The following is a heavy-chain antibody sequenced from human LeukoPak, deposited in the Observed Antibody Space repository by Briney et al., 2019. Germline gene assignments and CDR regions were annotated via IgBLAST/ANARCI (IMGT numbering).Heavy chain of an antibody. CDR1: GGSISSSNYY. CDR3: GRQWLRLTNWFDP. J-gene: IGHJ5*02. D-gene: IGHD5-12*01. CDR2: IYYSGST. V-gene: IGHV4-39*01. Sequence: PSETLSLTCTASGGSISSSNYYWGWIRQPPGKGLERIGSIYYSGSTYYNPSLKSRVTISVDTSKNQFSLKVRSVTAADTAVYYCGRQWLRLTNWFDPWGQGTLVTVSS.